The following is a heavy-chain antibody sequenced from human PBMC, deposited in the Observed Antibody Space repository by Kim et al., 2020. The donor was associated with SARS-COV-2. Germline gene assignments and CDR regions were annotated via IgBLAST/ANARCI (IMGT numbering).Heavy chain of an antibody. CDR3: ARGNCSSTSCYFDEYFQH. CDR1: GYTFTSYV. Sequence: ASVKVSCKASGYTFTSYVISWVRQAPGQGLEWMGWISAYNGNTNYAQKLQGRVTMTTGTSTSTAYMELRSLRSDDTAVDYCARGNCSSTSCYFDEYFQHWGQGTLVTVSS. D-gene: IGHD2-2*01. J-gene: IGHJ1*01. CDR2: ISAYNGNT. V-gene: IGHV1-18*01.